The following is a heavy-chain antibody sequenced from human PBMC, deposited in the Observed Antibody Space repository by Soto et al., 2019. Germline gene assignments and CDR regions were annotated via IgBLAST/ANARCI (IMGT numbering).Heavy chain of an antibody. J-gene: IGHJ4*02. Sequence: GGSLRLSCAASGFTFSSYAMHWVRQAPGKGLEWVAVISYDGSNKYYADSVKGRFTISRDNSKNTLYLQMNSLRAEDTAVYYCARGAVRGITGTRFFDYWGQGTLVTVSS. V-gene: IGHV3-30-3*01. D-gene: IGHD1-7*01. CDR2: ISYDGSNK. CDR1: GFTFSSYA. CDR3: ARGAVRGITGTRFFDY.